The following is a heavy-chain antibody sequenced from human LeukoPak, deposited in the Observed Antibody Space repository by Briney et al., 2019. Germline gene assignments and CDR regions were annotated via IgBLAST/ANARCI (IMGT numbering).Heavy chain of an antibody. Sequence: PSETLSLTCTLSGVSIGSGDYYWSWIRQPPGKGLEWIGYIYYTGSTYYNPSLKSRVTISIDTSKNQFSLNLNSVTAADTAVYYCARRALVGTFDPWGQGTLVTVSS. CDR3: ARRALVGTFDP. CDR1: GVSIGSGDYY. D-gene: IGHD6-6*01. CDR2: IYYTGST. V-gene: IGHV4-30-4*08. J-gene: IGHJ5*02.